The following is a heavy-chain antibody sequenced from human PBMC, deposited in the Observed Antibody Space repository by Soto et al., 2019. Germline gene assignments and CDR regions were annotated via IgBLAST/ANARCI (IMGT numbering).Heavy chain of an antibody. Sequence: LRLSCAASGFSFGNYVMNWVRQAPGKGLEWVSGISDSGGSSSSADSVKGRFTVSRDNSKNTLYLQMDSLTGDDTAVYYCTKGGDSWSGYAQHWGQGALVTVSS. CDR3: TKGGDSWSGYAQH. CDR1: GFSFGNYV. CDR2: ISDSGGSS. D-gene: IGHD3-3*01. V-gene: IGHV3-23*01. J-gene: IGHJ1*01.